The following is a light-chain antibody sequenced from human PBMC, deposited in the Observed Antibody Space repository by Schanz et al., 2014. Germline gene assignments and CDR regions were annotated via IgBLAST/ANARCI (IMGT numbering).Light chain of an antibody. CDR1: QTVGSGY. V-gene: IGKV3-20*01. Sequence: EVVLTQSPETMSLSPGDRAALSCRASQTVGSGYLAWYQQKPGRAPRLLIYSASSRATGIPDRFSGSGSGTYFTLTINRLEPEDLAVYYCHQYGSSPYTFGQGTKLEIK. CDR2: SAS. CDR3: HQYGSSPYT. J-gene: IGKJ2*01.